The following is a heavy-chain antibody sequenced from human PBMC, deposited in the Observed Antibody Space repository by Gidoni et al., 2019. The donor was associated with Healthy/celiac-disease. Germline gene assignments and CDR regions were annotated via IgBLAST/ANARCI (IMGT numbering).Heavy chain of an antibody. Sequence: QVQLVESGGGVVQPWRSLRLSCAASGFTFSSYAMHWVRQAPGKGLEWVAVISYDGSNKYYADSVKGRFTISRDNSKNTLYLQMNSLRAEDTAVYYCARGDSSSWYFDYWGQGTLVTVSS. D-gene: IGHD6-13*01. CDR2: ISYDGSNK. CDR1: GFTFSSYA. CDR3: ARGDSSSWYFDY. V-gene: IGHV3-30*01. J-gene: IGHJ4*02.